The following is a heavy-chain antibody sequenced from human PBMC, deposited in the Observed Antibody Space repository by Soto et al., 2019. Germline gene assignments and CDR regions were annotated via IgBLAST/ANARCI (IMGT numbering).Heavy chain of an antibody. Sequence: EVQLVESGGGLVQPGGSLRLSCAASGFTFRTYSMNWVRQAPGKGLEWVSYITCSSDTIYYGDSVQGRFTISRDNARNSLYLQANSLRDEDTAVNYCARVPSSGSYRSYYYYGMDVWGQGTTVTVSS. D-gene: IGHD1-26*01. CDR1: GFTFRTYS. V-gene: IGHV3-48*02. J-gene: IGHJ6*02. CDR2: ITCSSDTI. CDR3: ARVPSSGSYRSYYYYGMDV.